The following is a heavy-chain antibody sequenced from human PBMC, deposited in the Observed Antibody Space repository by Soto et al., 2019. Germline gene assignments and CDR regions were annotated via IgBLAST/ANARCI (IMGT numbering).Heavy chain of an antibody. CDR2: INAGNGNT. V-gene: IGHV1-3*01. Sequence: ASVKVSCKASGYTFTSYAMHWVRQAPGQRLEWMGWINAGNGNTKYSQKFQGRVTITRDTSASTAYMELSSLRSEDTAVYYCARGETPTSQRKCYYYYDGMDVWGQGTTVTVSS. CDR3: ARGETPTSQRKCYYYYDGMDV. J-gene: IGHJ6*02. CDR1: GYTFTSYA.